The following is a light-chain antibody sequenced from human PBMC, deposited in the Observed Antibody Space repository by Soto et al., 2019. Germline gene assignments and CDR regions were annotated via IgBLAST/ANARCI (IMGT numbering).Light chain of an antibody. CDR1: SSNIGAGFD. V-gene: IGLV1-40*01. Sequence: QSVLTQPPSVSGAPGQRVTISCSGNSSNIGAGFDVHWYQQLPGAAPKLLIYASTNRPSGVPDRFSGSKSDTSASLAITGLQIDAEAVYYCQSYDTGLTGHVLFGGGTKLTVL. J-gene: IGLJ2*01. CDR2: AST. CDR3: QSYDTGLTGHVL.